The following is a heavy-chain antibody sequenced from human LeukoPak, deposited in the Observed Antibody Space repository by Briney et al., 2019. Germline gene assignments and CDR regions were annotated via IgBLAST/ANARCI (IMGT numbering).Heavy chain of an antibody. J-gene: IGHJ4*02. V-gene: IGHV1-2*02. CDR2: INPNSGGT. Sequence: EASVKVSCKASGYTFTGYYMHWVRQAPGQGLEWMGWINPNSGGTNYAQKFQGRVTMTRDTSISTAYMELSRLRSDDTAVYYCARFRYYDHAPIDYWGQGTLVTVSS. CDR1: GYTFTGYY. CDR3: ARFRYYDHAPIDY. D-gene: IGHD3-3*01.